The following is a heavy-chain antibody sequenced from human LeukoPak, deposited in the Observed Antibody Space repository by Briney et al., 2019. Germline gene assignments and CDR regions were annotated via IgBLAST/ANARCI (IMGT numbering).Heavy chain of an antibody. J-gene: IGHJ5*02. V-gene: IGHV3-74*01. Sequence: GGSLRLSCAASGFTLGNAWMHWVRQAPGEGLVWVSRIDSDGTTTIYADSVKGRFTISRDNAKNTVYLQMNSLRVEDTAVHYCARDRPHNWFDPWGQGTLVTVSS. D-gene: IGHD1-14*01. CDR2: IDSDGTTT. CDR3: ARDRPHNWFDP. CDR1: GFTLGNAW.